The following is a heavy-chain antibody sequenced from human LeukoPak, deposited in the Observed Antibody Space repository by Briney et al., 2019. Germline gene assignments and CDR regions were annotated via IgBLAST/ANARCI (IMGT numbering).Heavy chain of an antibody. V-gene: IGHV3-7*01. CDR3: ARAVVGATSTDY. CDR1: GFTFSDHY. CDR2: IRQDGGDK. J-gene: IGHJ4*02. Sequence: PGGSLRLSCAASGFTFSDHYMDWVRQAPGKGPEWLATIRQDGGDKWYLDSVKGRFTISRDNAKNSLYLQMNSLRAEDTAVYYCARAVVGATSTDYWGQGTLVTVSS. D-gene: IGHD1-26*01.